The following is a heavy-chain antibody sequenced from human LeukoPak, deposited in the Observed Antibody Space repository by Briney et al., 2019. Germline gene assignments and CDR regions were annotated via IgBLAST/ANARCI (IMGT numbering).Heavy chain of an antibody. Sequence: ASVKVSCKASGGTFSSYAISWVRQAPGQGLEWMGGIIPIFGTANYAQKFQGRVTITTDESTSTAYMELSSLRSEDTAVYYCARDVKRTIFGVARDDAFDIWGQGTMVTVSS. J-gene: IGHJ3*02. CDR3: ARDVKRTIFGVARDDAFDI. V-gene: IGHV1-69*05. D-gene: IGHD3-3*01. CDR2: IIPIFGTA. CDR1: GGTFSSYA.